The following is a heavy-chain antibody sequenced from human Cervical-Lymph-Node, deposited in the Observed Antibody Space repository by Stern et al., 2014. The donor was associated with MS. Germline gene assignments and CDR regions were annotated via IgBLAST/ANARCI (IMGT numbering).Heavy chain of an antibody. CDR3: AREPRAGKMVDY. CDR1: GFTFSSYS. Sequence: EVHLVESGGGLVKPGGSLRLSCAASGFTFSSYSMNWVRQAPGKGLEWVSSISSSSSYIYYADSVKGRFTISRDNAKNSLYLQMNSLRAEDTAVYYCAREPRAGKMVDYWGQGTLVTVSS. V-gene: IGHV3-21*01. J-gene: IGHJ4*02. CDR2: ISSSSSYI. D-gene: IGHD6-19*01.